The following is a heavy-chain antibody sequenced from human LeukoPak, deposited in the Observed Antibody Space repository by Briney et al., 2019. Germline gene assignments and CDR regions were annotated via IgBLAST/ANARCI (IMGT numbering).Heavy chain of an antibody. V-gene: IGHV3-23*01. Sequence: GGSLRLSCAASGFTFSSYAMSWVRQAPGKGLEWVSAISGSGGSTYYADSVKGRFTISRDNSKNTLYLQMNSLRAEDTAVYYCAKVSHYDSSGYYWSRAFDIWGQGTMVTVPS. CDR3: AKVSHYDSSGYYWSRAFDI. D-gene: IGHD3-22*01. CDR2: ISGSGGST. CDR1: GFTFSSYA. J-gene: IGHJ3*02.